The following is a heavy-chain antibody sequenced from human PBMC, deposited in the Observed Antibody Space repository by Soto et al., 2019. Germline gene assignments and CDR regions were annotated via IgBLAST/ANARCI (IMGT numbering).Heavy chain of an antibody. CDR2: IYYSGST. D-gene: IGHD2-2*01. CDR3: ARDSCSSTSCHFDY. CDR1: GGSISSGGYY. Sequence: SETLSLTCTVSGGSISSGGYYWSWIRQHPGKGLEWIGYIYYSGSTYYNPSLKSRVTISVDTSKNQFSLKLSSVTAADTAVYYCARDSCSSTSCHFDYWGQGTLVTVSS. V-gene: IGHV4-31*03. J-gene: IGHJ4*02.